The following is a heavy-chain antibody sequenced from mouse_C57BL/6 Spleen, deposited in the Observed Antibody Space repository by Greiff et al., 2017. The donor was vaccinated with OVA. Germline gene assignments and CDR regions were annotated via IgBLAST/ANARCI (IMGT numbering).Heavy chain of an antibody. D-gene: IGHD1-1*01. CDR2: ISYDGSN. V-gene: IGHV3-6*01. CDR1: GYSITSGYY. CDR3: ARDGVLRSPAWFAY. Sequence: EVKLMESGPGLVKPSQSLSLTCSVTGYSITSGYYWNWIRQFPGNKLEWMGYISYDGSNNYNPSLKNRISITRDTSKNQFFLKLNSVTTEDTATYYCARDGVLRSPAWFAYWGQGTLVTVSA. J-gene: IGHJ3*01.